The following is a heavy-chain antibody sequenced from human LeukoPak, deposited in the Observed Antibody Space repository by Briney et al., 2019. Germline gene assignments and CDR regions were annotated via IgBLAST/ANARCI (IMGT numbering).Heavy chain of an antibody. CDR3: ARETDSTLFDY. CDR2: ISSSGSTI. CDR1: GFTFSSYE. Sequence: PGGSLRLSCAASGFTFSSYEMDWVCQAPGKGLEWVSYISSSGSTIYYADSVKGRFTISRDNAKNSLYLQMNSLRVEDTAVYYCARETDSTLFDYWGQGTLVTVSS. J-gene: IGHJ4*02. V-gene: IGHV3-48*03. D-gene: IGHD2-2*01.